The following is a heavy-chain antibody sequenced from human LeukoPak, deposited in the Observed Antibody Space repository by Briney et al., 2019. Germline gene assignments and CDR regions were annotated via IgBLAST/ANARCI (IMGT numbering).Heavy chain of an antibody. J-gene: IGHJ4*02. CDR3: ARDPEEVVAATSYFDY. CDR1: GFTFSSYW. V-gene: IGHV3-74*01. CDR2: INSDGRST. D-gene: IGHD2-15*01. Sequence: PGGSLRLSCAASGFTFSSYWMHWVRQAPGKGLVWVSRINSDGRSTSYADSVKGRFTISRDNAKNTLYLQMNSLRAEDTAVYYCARDPEEVVAATSYFDYWGQGTLVTVSS.